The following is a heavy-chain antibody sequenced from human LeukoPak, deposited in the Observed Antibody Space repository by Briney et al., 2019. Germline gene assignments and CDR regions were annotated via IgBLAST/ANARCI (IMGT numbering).Heavy chain of an antibody. V-gene: IGHV3-15*01. CDR1: VFTFGEYA. J-gene: IGHJ4*02. CDR3: TTNPGDFSDY. Sequence: PGGSLRLSCTASVFTFGEYAMSWFRQAPGKGLEWVGGIKSKTDGGTTDYAAPVKGRFTISRADSKNTLYLQMNRLKTEDTAVYYCTTNPGDFSDYWGQGTLATVSA. CDR2: IKSKTDGGTT.